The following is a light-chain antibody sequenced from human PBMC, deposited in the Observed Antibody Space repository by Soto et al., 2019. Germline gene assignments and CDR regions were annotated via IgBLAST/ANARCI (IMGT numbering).Light chain of an antibody. V-gene: IGKV3-15*01. Sequence: EIMMTQSPATVSVSPGERATLSCRASQSIRTNVAWYQQKPGQALRLLIYDASTRATGLSSRFSGSGSGTELPLTISSLQSEDVAIYYCQQYNDWPPLTFGGGTRLEI. CDR1: QSIRTN. J-gene: IGKJ4*01. CDR2: DAS. CDR3: QQYNDWPPLT.